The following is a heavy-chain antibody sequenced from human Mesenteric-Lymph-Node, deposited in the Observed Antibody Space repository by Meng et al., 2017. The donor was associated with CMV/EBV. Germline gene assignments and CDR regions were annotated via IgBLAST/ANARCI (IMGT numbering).Heavy chain of an antibody. D-gene: IGHD3-22*01. Sequence: EVQLVESGGGLVKTGGSLSLSCAASGFTFSSYSMNWVRQAPGKGLEWVASISSSSSYIYYADSVKGRFTISRDNAKNLLYLQMNSLRAEDTAVYYCARGTPLLRWGQGTLVTVSS. J-gene: IGHJ4*02. CDR1: GFTFSSYS. CDR2: ISSSSSYI. V-gene: IGHV3-21*01. CDR3: ARGTPLLR.